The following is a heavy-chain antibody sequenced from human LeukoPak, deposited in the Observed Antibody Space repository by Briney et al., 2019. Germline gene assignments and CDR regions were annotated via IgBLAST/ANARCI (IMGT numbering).Heavy chain of an antibody. CDR2: LSGSGDST. D-gene: IGHD6-6*01. V-gene: IGHV3-23*01. J-gene: IGHJ4*02. CDR1: GFTFSSYG. CDR3: AKDLLVEYCSSSDLLDY. Sequence: GGSLRLSCAASGFTFSSYGMNWVRQAPGKGLEWVSTLSGSGDSTYYADSVKGRFTISRDNSKNTLYLQMNSLRAEDMAVYHCAKDLLVEYCSSSDLLDYWGQGTLVTVSS.